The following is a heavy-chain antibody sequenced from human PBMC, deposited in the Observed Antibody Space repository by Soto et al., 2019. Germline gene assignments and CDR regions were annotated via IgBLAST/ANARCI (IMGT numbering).Heavy chain of an antibody. CDR2: IWYDGSNK. CDR3: ARDRAAAAPGAIHTYYYYGMDV. V-gene: IGHV3-33*01. J-gene: IGHJ6*02. Sequence: QVQLVESGGGVVQPGRSLRLSCAASGFTFSSCGMHWVRQAPGKGLEWVAVIWYDGSNKYYADSVKGRFTISRDNSKNTLYLQMNSLRAEDTAVYYCARDRAAAAPGAIHTYYYYGMDVWGQGTTVTVSS. CDR1: GFTFSSCG. D-gene: IGHD6-13*01.